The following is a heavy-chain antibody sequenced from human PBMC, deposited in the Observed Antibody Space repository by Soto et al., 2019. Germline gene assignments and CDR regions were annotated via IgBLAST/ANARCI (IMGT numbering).Heavy chain of an antibody. D-gene: IGHD6-13*01. CDR3: ARDLRQLVHRAFDI. J-gene: IGHJ3*02. CDR1: GGSISSGDYY. V-gene: IGHV4-30-4*01. CDR2: IYYSGST. Sequence: SETLSLTCTVSGGSISSGDYYWSWIRQPPGKGLEWIGYIYYSGSTYYNPSLKSRVTISVDTSKNQFSLKLSSVTAADTAVYYCARDLRQLVHRAFDIWGQGTMVTVSS.